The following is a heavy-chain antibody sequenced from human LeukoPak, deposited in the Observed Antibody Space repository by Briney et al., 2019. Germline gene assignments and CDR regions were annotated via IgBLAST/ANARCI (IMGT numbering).Heavy chain of an antibody. CDR2: INHSGST. Sequence: SETLSPTCAVYGGSFSGYYWSWIRQPPGKGLEWIGEINHSGSTNYNPSLKSRVTISVDTSKNQFSLKLSSVTAADTAVYYCARGRDYYGSGSYSNFDYWGQGTLVTVSS. J-gene: IGHJ4*02. CDR1: GGSFSGYY. CDR3: ARGRDYYGSGSYSNFDY. V-gene: IGHV4-34*01. D-gene: IGHD3-10*01.